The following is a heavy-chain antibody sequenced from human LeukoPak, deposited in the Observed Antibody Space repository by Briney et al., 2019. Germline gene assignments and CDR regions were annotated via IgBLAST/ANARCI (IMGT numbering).Heavy chain of an antibody. Sequence: GGSLRLSCAASGFTFSSFGMHWVRQAPGKGLEWVAAIAYDGSTEEYADSVKGRFTISRDNSRSTLSLQMNSLTEGDTAIFHCVKPTYYETSAGSRGGFELWGQGTLVTVSS. D-gene: IGHD3-9*01. CDR3: VKPTYYETSAGSRGGFEL. J-gene: IGHJ4*02. CDR2: IAYDGSTE. CDR1: GFTFSSFG. V-gene: IGHV3-30*18.